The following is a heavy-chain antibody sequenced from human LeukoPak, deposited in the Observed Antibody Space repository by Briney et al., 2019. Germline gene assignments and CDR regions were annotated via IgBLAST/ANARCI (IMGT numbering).Heavy chain of an antibody. CDR1: GYTFTGYS. D-gene: IGHD2-2*01. V-gene: IGHV1-2*02. CDR3: ARVGVEGASCYDY. J-gene: IGHJ4*02. Sequence: ASVKVSCKASGYTFTGYSMHWVRQAPGQGLEWMGWINPNSGVTNYAQKFQGRVTMTRDTSISTAYMKLSSLRSDDTAVYYCARVGVEGASCYDYWGQGTLVTVSS. CDR2: INPNSGVT.